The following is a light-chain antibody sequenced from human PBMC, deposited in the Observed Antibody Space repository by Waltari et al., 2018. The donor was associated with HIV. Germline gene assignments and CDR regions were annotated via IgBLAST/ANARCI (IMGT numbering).Light chain of an antibody. V-gene: IGLV2-8*01. CDR2: EVT. CDR3: SSYAGSNNLI. J-gene: IGLJ2*01. Sequence: QSALTQPPSASASPGPYVTPSCTGTSSDIGGYNFVSWFLRRPVKAPQLIIYEVTQRPSGVPDRFSGSKSANTASLTVSGLQAEDEAEYFCSSYAGSNNLIFGGGTKMTVL. CDR1: SSDIGGYNF.